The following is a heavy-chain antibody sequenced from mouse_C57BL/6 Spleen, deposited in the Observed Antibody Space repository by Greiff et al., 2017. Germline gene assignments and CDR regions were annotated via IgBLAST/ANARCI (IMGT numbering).Heavy chain of an antibody. CDR3: ARDYAMDY. V-gene: IGHV1-55*01. CDR2: IYPGSGST. Sequence: VQLQQPGAELVKPGASVKMSCKASGYTFTSYWITWVKQRPGQGLEWIGDIYPGSGSTNYNEKFKCKATLTVDTSSSTAYMRLSSLTTEDSAVYYCARDYAMDYWGQGTSVTVSS. CDR1: GYTFTSYW. J-gene: IGHJ4*01.